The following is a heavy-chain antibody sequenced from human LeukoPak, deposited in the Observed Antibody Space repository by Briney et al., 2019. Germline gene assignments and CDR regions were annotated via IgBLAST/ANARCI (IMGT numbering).Heavy chain of an antibody. CDR1: GFTFSQFA. CDR3: ARDSNSDFWSGYYTNYFDY. J-gene: IGHJ4*02. CDR2: ISHDGGNT. Sequence: GGSLRLSCAASGFTFSQFAVHWVRQAPGKGLEWVADISHDGGNTYYADSVKGRFTISRDNSKNTLYLQMNSLRTEDTAVYYCARDSNSDFWSGYYTNYFDYWGQGTLVTVSS. V-gene: IGHV3-30*04. D-gene: IGHD3-3*01.